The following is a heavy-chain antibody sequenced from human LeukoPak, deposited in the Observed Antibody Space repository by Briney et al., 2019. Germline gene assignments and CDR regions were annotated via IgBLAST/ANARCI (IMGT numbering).Heavy chain of an antibody. Sequence: SETLSLTCAVYGGSFSGYYWSWIRQPPGKGLEWIGEINHSGSTDYNPSLKSRVTISVDTSKNQFSLKLSSVTAADTAVYYCARGYSSSPPTYYFDYWGQGTLVTVSS. CDR1: GGSFSGYY. CDR2: INHSGST. J-gene: IGHJ4*02. D-gene: IGHD6-13*01. V-gene: IGHV4-34*01. CDR3: ARGYSSSPPTYYFDY.